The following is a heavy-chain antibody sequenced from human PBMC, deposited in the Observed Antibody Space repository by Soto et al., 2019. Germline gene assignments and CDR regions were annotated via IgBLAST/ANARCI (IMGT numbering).Heavy chain of an antibody. Sequence: GESLKISCKGSGYSFTSYWISWVRQMPGKGLEWMGRIDPSDSYTNYSPSFQGHVTISADKSISTAYLQWSSLKASDTAMYYCARHYGGDSGWSALYYYYGMDVWGQGTTVTVSS. J-gene: IGHJ6*02. D-gene: IGHD6-19*01. CDR3: ARHYGGDSGWSALYYYYGMDV. CDR1: GYSFTSYW. CDR2: IDPSDSYT. V-gene: IGHV5-10-1*01.